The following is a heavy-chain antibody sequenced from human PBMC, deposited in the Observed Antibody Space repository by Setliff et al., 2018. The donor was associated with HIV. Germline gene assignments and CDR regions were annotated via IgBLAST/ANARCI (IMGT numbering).Heavy chain of an antibody. V-gene: IGHV4-4*09. J-gene: IGHJ4*02. CDR1: GGSISSYY. Sequence: SETLSLTCTVSGGSISSYYWSWIRQPPGKGLEWIGYIYTSGSTNYNPSLKGRVTISVDTSKNPFSLKLSSVTAADTAVYYCARGLSFYDPGGFDYWGQGTLVTVSS. CDR3: ARGLSFYDPGGFDY. CDR2: IYTSGST. D-gene: IGHD3-22*01.